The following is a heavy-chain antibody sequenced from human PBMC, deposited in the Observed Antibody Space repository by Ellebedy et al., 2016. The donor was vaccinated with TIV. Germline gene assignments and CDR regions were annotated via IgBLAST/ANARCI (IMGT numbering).Heavy chain of an antibody. Sequence: GESLKISXAASGFTFSSYSMNWVRQAPGKGLEWVSSISSSSSYIYYADSVKGRFTISRDNAKNSLYLQMNSLRAEDTALYYCAKDILPQVSGPDYWGQGTLVTVSS. J-gene: IGHJ4*02. CDR3: AKDILPQVSGPDY. V-gene: IGHV3-21*04. CDR1: GFTFSSYS. CDR2: ISSSSSYI. D-gene: IGHD6-19*01.